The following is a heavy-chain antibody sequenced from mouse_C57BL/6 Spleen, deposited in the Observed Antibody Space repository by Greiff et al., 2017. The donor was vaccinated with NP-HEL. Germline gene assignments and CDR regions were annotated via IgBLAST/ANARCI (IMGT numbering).Heavy chain of an antibody. V-gene: IGHV5-17*01. Sequence: EVKVVESGGGLVKPGGSLKLSCAASGFTFSDYGMHWVRQAPEKGLEWVAYISSGSSTIYYEDTVKGRYTISRDNAKNTLFVQMTSLRSEDTAMYYCAGGDYGNYGRYEYDYAIDYWGQGTSVTVSS. CDR1: GFTFSDYG. CDR3: AGGDYGNYGRYEYDYAIDY. J-gene: IGHJ4*01. D-gene: IGHD2-1*01. CDR2: ISSGSSTI.